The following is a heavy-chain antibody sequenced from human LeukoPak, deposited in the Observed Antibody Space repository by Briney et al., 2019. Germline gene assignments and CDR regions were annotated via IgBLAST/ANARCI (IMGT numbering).Heavy chain of an antibody. CDR3: AKALAVSINYDFDC. CDR1: GFTFSAYA. CDR2: ISGSGGTT. Sequence: GGSLRLSCAASGFTFSAYAMSWVRQAPRKGLEWVSAISGSGGTTYYADSVRARFTISRDNSKNTLYLQMNSLRAEDTAVYYCAKALAVSINYDFDCWGQGTLVTVSS. V-gene: IGHV3-23*01. J-gene: IGHJ4*02. D-gene: IGHD6-19*01.